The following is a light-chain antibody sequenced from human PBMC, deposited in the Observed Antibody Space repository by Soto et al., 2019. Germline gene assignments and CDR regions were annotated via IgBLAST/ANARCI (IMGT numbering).Light chain of an antibody. Sequence: QSVLTQPASVSGSPGQSITISCTGTSSDVGGYNYVSWYQQHPGKAPKLVIFEDNKRPSGVSHRFSASKSGNTASLTISGLQADDEAHYYCCSHAGRGTVIFGGGTKLTVL. V-gene: IGLV2-23*01. CDR3: CSHAGRGTVI. CDR2: EDN. CDR1: SSDVGGYNY. J-gene: IGLJ2*01.